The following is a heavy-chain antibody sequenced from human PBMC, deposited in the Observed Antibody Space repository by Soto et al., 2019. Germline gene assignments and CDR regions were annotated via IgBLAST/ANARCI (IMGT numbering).Heavy chain of an antibody. D-gene: IGHD1-7*01. Sequence: PSETLSLTCTVSGGSISSDDYFWSWIRQPPGKGLEWIGFIYYSGTYYNPSLASRTTISVDTSKNQFSLELSSVTAADTAVYYCARERHLLPGPPRNFLDLWARGIQVTVSP. V-gene: IGHV4-30-4*01. CDR1: GGSISSDDYF. J-gene: IGHJ1*01. CDR2: IYYSGT. CDR3: ARERHLLPGPPRNFLDL.